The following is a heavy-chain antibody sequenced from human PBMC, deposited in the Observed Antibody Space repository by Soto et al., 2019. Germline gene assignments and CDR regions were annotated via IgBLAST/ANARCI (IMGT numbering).Heavy chain of an antibody. CDR3: ASDSAWNLKYCHL. CDR2: ISSSGSTM. CDR1: GFSFSTYY. J-gene: IGHJ1*01. D-gene: IGHD1-1*01. V-gene: IGHV3-11*01. Sequence: QVQLVESGGGLVKPGGSLRLSCEASGFSFSTYYMTWIRQAPGKGLEWVSYISSSGSTMYYADSVTGRFTISRDNTKNSRYLQMNSLSFVGTAVYYCASDSAWNLKYCHLWGQGTLVTVSS.